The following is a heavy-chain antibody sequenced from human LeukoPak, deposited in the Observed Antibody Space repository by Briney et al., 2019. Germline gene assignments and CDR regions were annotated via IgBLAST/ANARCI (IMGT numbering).Heavy chain of an antibody. CDR1: GGSISSGGYS. Sequence: PSETLSLTCAVSGGSISSGGYSWSWIRQPPGKGLEWIGYIYHSGSTYYNPSLKSRVTISVDTSKNQFSLKLSSVTAADTAVYYCARSWPLIDYWGQGTLVTVSS. CDR2: IYHSGST. J-gene: IGHJ4*02. CDR3: ARSWPLIDY. V-gene: IGHV4-30-2*01.